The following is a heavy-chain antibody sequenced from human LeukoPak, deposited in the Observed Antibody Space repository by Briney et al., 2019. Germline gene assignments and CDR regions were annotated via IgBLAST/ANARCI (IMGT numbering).Heavy chain of an antibody. V-gene: IGHV3-23*01. D-gene: IGHD3-22*01. CDR2: ISGSGSNT. CDR3: AKTGDYFDSSGYYRPDAFDI. Sequence: GGSLRLSCAASGFTFSSYAMSWVRQAPGKGLEWVSAISGSGSNTYYADSVKGWFTISRDNSQNTLYLQMNSLRAEDTAVYYCAKTGDYFDSSGYYRPDAFDIWGRGTMVTVSS. CDR1: GFTFSSYA. J-gene: IGHJ3*02.